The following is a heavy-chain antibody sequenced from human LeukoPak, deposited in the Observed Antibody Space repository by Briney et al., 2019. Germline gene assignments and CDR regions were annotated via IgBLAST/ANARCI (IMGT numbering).Heavy chain of an antibody. D-gene: IGHD3-10*01. CDR1: GFTFSSYS. J-gene: IGHJ3*01. V-gene: IGHV3-48*01. CDR2: ISSSSSTI. CDR3: ARGPDPVVRGPRRAFDL. Sequence: GGSLRLSCAASGFTFSSYSMNWVRQAPGKGLEWVSYISSSSSTIYYADSVKGRFIISRDDSKSTVYLQMNSLRVDDTAMYYCARGPDPVVRGPRRAFDLWGQGTMVTVSS.